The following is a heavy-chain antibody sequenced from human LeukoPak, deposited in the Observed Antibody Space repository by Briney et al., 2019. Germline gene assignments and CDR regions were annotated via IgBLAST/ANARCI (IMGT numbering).Heavy chain of an antibody. CDR2: INPSGSSR. J-gene: IGHJ4*02. V-gene: IGHV1-46*01. CDR1: GYSFTSHY. Sequence: ASVKVSCKASGYSFTSHYMHWVRQAPGQGLEWMGLINPSGSSRLYAEKFQGRVTMTRDMSTTTDYMELSSLRSEDTAVYYCARDDNYGIFVNVDYWGQGTLVTVSS. CDR3: ARDDNYGIFVNVDY. D-gene: IGHD4-11*01.